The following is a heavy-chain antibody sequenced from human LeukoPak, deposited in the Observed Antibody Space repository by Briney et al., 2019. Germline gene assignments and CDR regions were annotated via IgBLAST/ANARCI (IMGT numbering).Heavy chain of an antibody. CDR3: AKGGYYDSSGLGDY. D-gene: IGHD3-22*01. V-gene: IGHV3-9*03. CDR1: GFTFDDYA. Sequence: SLRLSCAAPGFTFDDYAVHWVRQAPGKGLEWVSGISCNSGSIGYADSVKGRFTISRDNAKNSLYLQMNSLRAEDMALYYCAKGGYYDSSGLGDYWGQGALVNVSS. J-gene: IGHJ4*02. CDR2: ISCNSGSI.